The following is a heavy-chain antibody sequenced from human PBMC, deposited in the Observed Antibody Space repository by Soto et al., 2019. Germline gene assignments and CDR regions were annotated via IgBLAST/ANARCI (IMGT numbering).Heavy chain of an antibody. D-gene: IGHD3-10*01. J-gene: IGHJ6*02. CDR2: ISAYNGNT. Sequence: ASVKVSCKASGYTFTSYGISWVRQAPGQGLEWMGGISAYNGNTNYAQKLQGRVTITTDTSTSTAYMELSSLRSDDTAVYYCARDSGSGTSYGMDVXGQGTTVTVSS. CDR3: ARDSGSGTSYGMDV. CDR1: GYTFTSYG. V-gene: IGHV1-18*01.